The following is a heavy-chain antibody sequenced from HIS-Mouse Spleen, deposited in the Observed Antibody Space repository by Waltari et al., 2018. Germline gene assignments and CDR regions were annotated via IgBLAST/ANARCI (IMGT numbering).Heavy chain of an antibody. J-gene: IGHJ2*01. V-gene: IGHV4-39*07. CDR3: AREIPYSSSWYDWYFDL. CDR2: IYYSGST. D-gene: IGHD6-13*01. CDR1: GCSLRSRRYY. Sequence: QLQLQESGPGLVKPSETLSLPCTVSGCSLRSRRYYWGWIRQPPGKGLEWIGSIYYSGSTYYNPSLKSRVTISVDTSKNQFSLKLSSVTAADTAVYYCAREIPYSSSWYDWYFDLWGRGTLVTVSS.